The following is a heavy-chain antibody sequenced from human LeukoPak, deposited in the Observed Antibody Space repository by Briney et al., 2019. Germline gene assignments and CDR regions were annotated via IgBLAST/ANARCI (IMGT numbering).Heavy chain of an antibody. Sequence: PGGSLRLSCAASGFVFRSYGMSWVRQAPGKGLEWVSAISGNGVGTYYADSVKGRFTISRDNSKNTLYLQMNNLRAEDTAVYYCAKDLAWGLDYWGQGTPVTVSS. CDR3: AKDLAWGLDY. V-gene: IGHV3-23*01. CDR1: GFVFRSYG. J-gene: IGHJ4*02. CDR2: ISGNGVGT. D-gene: IGHD7-27*01.